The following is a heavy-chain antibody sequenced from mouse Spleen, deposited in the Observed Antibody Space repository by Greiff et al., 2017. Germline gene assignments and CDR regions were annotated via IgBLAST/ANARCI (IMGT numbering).Heavy chain of an antibody. CDR3: TRGGDYYGFDY. V-gene: IGHV1-15*01. D-gene: IGHD1-1*01. Sequence: QVQLKESGAELVRPGASVTLSCKASGYTFTDYEMHWVKQTPVHGLEWIGAIDPETGGTAYNQKFKGKAILTADKSSSTAYMELRSLTSEDSAVYYCTRGGDYYGFDYWGQGTTRTVSS. CDR1: GYTFTDYE. J-gene: IGHJ2*01. CDR2: IDPETGGT.